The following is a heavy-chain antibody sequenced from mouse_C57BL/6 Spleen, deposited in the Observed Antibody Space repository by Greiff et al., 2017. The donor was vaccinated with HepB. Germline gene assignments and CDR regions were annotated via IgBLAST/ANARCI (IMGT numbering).Heavy chain of an antibody. CDR1: GFTFSSYA. D-gene: IGHD3-2*02. V-gene: IGHV5-9-1*02. CDR3: TRASSRYYFDY. J-gene: IGHJ2*01. CDR2: ISSGGDYI. Sequence: VKLVESGEGLVKPGGSLKLSCAASGFTFSSYAMSWVRQTPEKRLEWVAYISSGGDYIYYADTVTGRFTISRDNARNTLYLQMSSLKSEDTAMYYCTRASSRYYFDYWGQGTTLTVSS.